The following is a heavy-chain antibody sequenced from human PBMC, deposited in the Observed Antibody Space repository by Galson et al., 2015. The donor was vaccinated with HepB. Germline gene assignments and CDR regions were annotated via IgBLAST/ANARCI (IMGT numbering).Heavy chain of an antibody. D-gene: IGHD5-12*01. CDR2: IYYSGST. V-gene: IGHV4-59*01. Sequence: ETLSLTCTVSGGSISSYYWSWIRQPPGKGLEWIGYIYYSGSTNYNPSLKSRVTISVDTSKNQFSLKLSSVTAADTAVYYCARAYVDIVATIITYWYFDLWGRGTLVTVSS. CDR1: GGSISSYY. CDR3: ARAYVDIVATIITYWYFDL. J-gene: IGHJ2*01.